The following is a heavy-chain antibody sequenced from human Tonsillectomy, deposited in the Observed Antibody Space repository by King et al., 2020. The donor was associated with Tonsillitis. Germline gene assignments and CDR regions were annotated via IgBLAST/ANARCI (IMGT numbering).Heavy chain of an antibody. J-gene: IGHJ3*02. CDR2: ISWNSGSI. CDR3: AKDMGVGATGDAFDI. V-gene: IGHV3-9*01. CDR1: GFTFDDYA. Sequence: VQLVESGGGLVQPGRSLRLSCAASGFTFDDYAMHWVRHAPGKGLEWVSGISWNSGSIAYADSVKGRFTISRDNAKNSLYLQMHSLRAEDTALYSCAKDMGVGATGDAFDIWGQGTMVTVSS. D-gene: IGHD1-26*01.